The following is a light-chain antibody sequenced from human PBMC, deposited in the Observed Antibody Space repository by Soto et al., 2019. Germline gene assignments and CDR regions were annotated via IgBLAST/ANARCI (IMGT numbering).Light chain of an antibody. V-gene: IGKV3-20*01. CDR3: QQYGSPLWT. CDR1: QSITSSY. J-gene: IGKJ1*01. CDR2: GTF. Sequence: EIVLTHAPGTLSMSPGERATLSCRASQSITSSYLAWYQQKPGQAPRLLISGTFSRATGIPDRFSGSGSGTDFTLTINRLEPEDFAVYYCQQYGSPLWTFGQGTKVDIK.